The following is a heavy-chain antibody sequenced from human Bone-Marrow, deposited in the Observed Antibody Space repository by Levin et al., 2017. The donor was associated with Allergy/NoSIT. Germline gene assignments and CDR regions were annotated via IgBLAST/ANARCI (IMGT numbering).Heavy chain of an antibody. CDR2: INWNGGST. D-gene: IGHD6-13*01. CDR1: GFTFDDYG. CDR3: ARDEYSSSRLGGYYYYYYMDV. Sequence: GESLKISCAASGFTFDDYGMSWVRQAPGKGLEWVSGINWNGGSTGYADSVKGRFTISRDNAKNSLYLQMNSLRAEDTALYYCARDEYSSSRLGGYYYYYYMDVWGKGTTVTVSS. V-gene: IGHV3-20*04. J-gene: IGHJ6*03.